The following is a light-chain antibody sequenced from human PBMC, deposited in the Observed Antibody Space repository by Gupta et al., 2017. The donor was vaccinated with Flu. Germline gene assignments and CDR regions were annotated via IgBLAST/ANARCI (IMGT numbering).Light chain of an antibody. CDR2: EVN. CDR3: GSYAGSATVWV. V-gene: IGLV2-11*01. Sequence: QSALTQPRSVSGSPGQSFTISCTGRSSDIGGYDYVSWYQQNPVKAPKLMIYEVNKRPTGVPDRFSGSKSGSTASLTIAGLQADDEADYYCGSYAGSATVWVFCGGTKLTVL. J-gene: IGLJ3*02. CDR1: SSDIGGYDY.